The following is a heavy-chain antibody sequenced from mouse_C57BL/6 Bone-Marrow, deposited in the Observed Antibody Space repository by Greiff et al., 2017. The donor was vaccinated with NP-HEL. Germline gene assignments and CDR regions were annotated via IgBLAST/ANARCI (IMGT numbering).Heavy chain of an antibody. CDR1: GYSITSGYY. CDR2: ISYDGCN. J-gene: IGHJ4*01. Sequence: VQLQQSGPGLVKPSQSLSLTCSVTGYSITSGYYWYWIRQLPGNKLEWMGYISYDGCNNYNPSLKNRISITRDTSKNQFFLKLNAMTSWETATYCCAGDEAVDYWGQGTSVTVSS. CDR3: AGDEAVDY. D-gene: IGHD3-3*01. V-gene: IGHV3-6*01.